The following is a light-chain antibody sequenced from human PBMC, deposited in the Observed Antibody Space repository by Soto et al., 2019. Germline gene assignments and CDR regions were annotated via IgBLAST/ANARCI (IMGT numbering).Light chain of an antibody. CDR3: QQRSNWPPIT. V-gene: IGKV3-11*01. CDR1: QSVSSK. J-gene: IGKJ5*01. Sequence: EIVMTQSPATLSVSPGERATLSCRASQSVSSKLAWYQQKPGQTPRLLIYGASSRATGIPDRFSGSGSGTAFTLTISSLEPEDFAVYYCQQRSNWPPITFGQGTRLEIK. CDR2: GAS.